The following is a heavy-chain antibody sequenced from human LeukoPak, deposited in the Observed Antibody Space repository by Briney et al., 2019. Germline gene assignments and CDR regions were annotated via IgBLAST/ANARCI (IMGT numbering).Heavy chain of an antibody. CDR2: ISGSGGDT. V-gene: IGHV3-23*01. CDR1: GFTFSSYA. Sequence: PGGSLRLSCAASGFTFSSYAMCWVRQAPGKGLEWVSVISGSGGDTYYADSVKGRLTISRDISKNTLYLQMNSLSAEDTAVYYCAKGDSGMVRRYYDYWGQGTLVTVSS. D-gene: IGHD2-8*01. J-gene: IGHJ4*02. CDR3: AKGDSGMVRRYYDY.